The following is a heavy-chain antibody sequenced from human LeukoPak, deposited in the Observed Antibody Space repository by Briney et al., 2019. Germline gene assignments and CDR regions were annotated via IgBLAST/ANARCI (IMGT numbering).Heavy chain of an antibody. V-gene: IGHV2-5*01. CDR1: GFSLSTSGVG. CDR2: IYWNDDK. D-gene: IGHD1-26*01. CDR3: AHKIVGATTGQAFDI. Sequence: SGPTLVKPTQTLTLTCTFSGFSLSTSGVGVGWIRQPPGKALEWLALIYWNDDKRYSPSLKSRLTITKDTSKNQVVLTMTNMDPVDTATYYCAHKIVGATTGQAFDIWGQGTMVTVSS. J-gene: IGHJ3*02.